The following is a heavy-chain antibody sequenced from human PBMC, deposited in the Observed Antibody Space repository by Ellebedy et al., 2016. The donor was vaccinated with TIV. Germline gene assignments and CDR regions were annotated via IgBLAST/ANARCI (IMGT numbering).Heavy chain of an antibody. V-gene: IGHV4-59*01. CDR3: AGVRDGSRPFDY. CDR1: GGSITGYY. CDR2: VFHHGRS. D-gene: IGHD6-13*01. Sequence: SETLSLTCTVSGGSITGYYWNWIRQSPGKGLEWIGFVFHHGRSNYNPSLESRLTLSVDTSKDQFSLRLSSVTAADTAVYYCAGVRDGSRPFDYWGQGALVTVSS. J-gene: IGHJ4*02.